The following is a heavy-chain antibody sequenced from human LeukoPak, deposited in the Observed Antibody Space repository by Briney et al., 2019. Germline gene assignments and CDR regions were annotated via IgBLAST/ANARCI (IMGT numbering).Heavy chain of an antibody. Sequence: GASVKVSCKASGYTFTSYAMHWVRQAPGKGLEWMGGFDPEDGETIYAQKFQGRVTMTEDTSTDTAYMELSSLRSEDTAVYYCATGGHFGELSFPFFDYWGQGTLVTVSS. J-gene: IGHJ4*02. V-gene: IGHV1-24*01. D-gene: IGHD3-16*02. CDR2: FDPEDGET. CDR3: ATGGHFGELSFPFFDY. CDR1: GYTFTSYA.